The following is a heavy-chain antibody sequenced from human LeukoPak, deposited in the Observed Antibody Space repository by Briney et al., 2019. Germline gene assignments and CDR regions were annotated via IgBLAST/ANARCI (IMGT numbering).Heavy chain of an antibody. D-gene: IGHD3-22*01. Sequence: SVKVSCKASGGTFCSYAISWLRQAPGQGLEWMGRIIPILGIASYAQKFQGRVTITADKSTSTAYMELSSLRSEDTAVYYCARDPLHNYYDSSGYYPENYYFDYWGQGTLVTVSS. J-gene: IGHJ4*02. V-gene: IGHV1-69*04. CDR3: ARDPLHNYYDSSGYYPENYYFDY. CDR1: GGTFCSYA. CDR2: IIPILGIA.